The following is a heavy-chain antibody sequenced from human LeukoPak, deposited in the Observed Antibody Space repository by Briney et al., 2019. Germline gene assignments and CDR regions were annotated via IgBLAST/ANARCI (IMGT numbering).Heavy chain of an antibody. Sequence: PSETLSLTCTVSNYSINNGYYWSWIRQPPGKGLEWIGYIYHSGSTYYNPSLKSRVTISVDRSKNQFSLKLSSVTAADTAVYYCASKRGFAFISWGQGTLVTVSS. CDR3: ASKRGFAFIS. CDR2: IYHSGST. CDR1: NYSINNGYY. D-gene: IGHD2-21*01. V-gene: IGHV4-38-2*02. J-gene: IGHJ4*02.